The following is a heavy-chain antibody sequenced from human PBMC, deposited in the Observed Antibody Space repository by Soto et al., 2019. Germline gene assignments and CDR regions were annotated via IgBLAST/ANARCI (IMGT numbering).Heavy chain of an antibody. CDR1: GFTFDDYA. D-gene: IGHD6-19*01. CDR2: ISWNSGSI. CDR3: AKDSSSGWYGDFDY. Sequence: DVQLVESGGGLVQPGRSLRLSCAASGFTFDDYAMHWVRQAPGKGLEWVSGISWNSGSIGYADSVKGRFTISRDNAKNSLYLQMNSLRAEDTALYYCAKDSSSGWYGDFDYWGQGTLVTVSS. J-gene: IGHJ4*02. V-gene: IGHV3-9*01.